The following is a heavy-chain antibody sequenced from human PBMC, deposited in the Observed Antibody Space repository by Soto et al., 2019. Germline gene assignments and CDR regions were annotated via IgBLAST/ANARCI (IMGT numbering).Heavy chain of an antibody. J-gene: IGHJ6*03. Sequence: GGSLRLSCAASGFTFSSYAMSWVRQAPGKGLEWVSAISGSGGSTYYADSGKGRFTISRDNSKNTLYLQMNSLRAEDTAVYYCAKDQNGRFGSRDRDLYYYYYYMDVWGKGTTVTVSS. CDR2: ISGSGGST. V-gene: IGHV3-23*01. CDR3: AKDQNGRFGSRDRDLYYYYYYMDV. CDR1: GFTFSSYA. D-gene: IGHD3-10*01.